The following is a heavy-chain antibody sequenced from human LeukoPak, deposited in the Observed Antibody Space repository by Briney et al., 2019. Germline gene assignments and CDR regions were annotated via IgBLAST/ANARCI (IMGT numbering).Heavy chain of an antibody. Sequence: GSSVKVSCKASGGTFSSYAISWVRQAPGQGLEWMGGIIPIFGTANYAQKFQGRVTITADESTSTAYMELSSLRSEDTAVYYCARTPFLRGVQTRYSDYWGQGTLVTVSS. CDR3: ARTPFLRGVQTRYSDY. CDR2: IIPIFGTA. CDR1: GGTFSSYA. D-gene: IGHD3-10*01. J-gene: IGHJ4*02. V-gene: IGHV1-69*01.